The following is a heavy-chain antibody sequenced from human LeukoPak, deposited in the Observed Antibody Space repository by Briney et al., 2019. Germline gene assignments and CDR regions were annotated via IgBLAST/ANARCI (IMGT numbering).Heavy chain of an antibody. CDR1: GFTFSSYA. Sequence: GGSLRLSCAASGFTFSSYAMSWVRQAPGKGLEWVAVISYDGSNKYYADSVKGRFTISRDNSKNTLYLQMNSLRAEDTAVYYCARVYETDAPEPSGMDVWGQGTTVTVSS. CDR2: ISYDGSNK. CDR3: ARVYETDAPEPSGMDV. J-gene: IGHJ6*02. D-gene: IGHD3-3*01. V-gene: IGHV3-30-3*01.